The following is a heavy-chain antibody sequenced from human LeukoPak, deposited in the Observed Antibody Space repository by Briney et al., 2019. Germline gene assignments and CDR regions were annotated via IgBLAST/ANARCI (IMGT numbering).Heavy chain of an antibody. CDR1: GGTFSSYA. J-gene: IGHJ4*02. V-gene: IGHV1-69*13. D-gene: IGHD1-26*01. Sequence: ASVKVSCKASGGTFSSYAISWVRQAPGQGLEWMGGIIPIFGTANYAQKFQGRVTITADESTSTAYMELSSLRSEDTAVYYCARGYSGSYYDFDYWGQGTLVTVSS. CDR2: IIPIFGTA. CDR3: ARGYSGSYYDFDY.